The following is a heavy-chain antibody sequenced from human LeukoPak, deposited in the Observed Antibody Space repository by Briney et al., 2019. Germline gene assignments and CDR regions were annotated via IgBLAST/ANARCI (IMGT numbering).Heavy chain of an antibody. CDR1: GFTFSSNW. D-gene: IGHD3-10*01. CDR2: INPDGSDT. V-gene: IGHV3-74*01. CDR3: TRDTLGARDY. J-gene: IGHJ4*02. Sequence: GGSLRLSCAASGFTFSSNWMHWVRQVPGEGLVWVARINPDGSDTSYADSVKGRFTISRDNAKNTLYLQMNSLRVEDTALYYCTRDTLGARDYWGQGTLVTVSS.